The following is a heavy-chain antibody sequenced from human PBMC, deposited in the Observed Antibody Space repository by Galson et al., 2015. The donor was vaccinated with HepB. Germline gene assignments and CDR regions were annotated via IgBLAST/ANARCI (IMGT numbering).Heavy chain of an antibody. CDR3: AKAYCGGGCYGLYFDY. D-gene: IGHD2-21*02. Sequence: SVKVSCKASGCTFTSYYMRWVRQAPGQGLEWMGRIIPIFGTTNYAQKFQGRVTMTGDTSTSTAYMELSSLRSDDTAVYYCAKAYCGGGCYGLYFDYWGQGTLVTVSS. CDR2: IIPIFGTT. J-gene: IGHJ4*02. V-gene: IGHV1-2*06. CDR1: GCTFTSYY.